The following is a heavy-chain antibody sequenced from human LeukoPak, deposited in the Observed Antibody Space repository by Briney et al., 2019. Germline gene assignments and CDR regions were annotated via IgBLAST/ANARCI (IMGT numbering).Heavy chain of an antibody. V-gene: IGHV6-1*01. J-gene: IGHJ5*02. CDR2: TYYRSKWYN. D-gene: IGHD2-8*01. CDR3: ASTHGPIDH. CDR1: GDSVSSNEAA. Sequence: SQTLSLTCSLAGDSVSSNEAAWNWIRQSPSRGLEFLGRTYYRSKWYNDYAVSVKGRITITSDTSKNQFSLLLKSVTPEDTAVYYCASTHGPIDHWGQGTLVTVSS.